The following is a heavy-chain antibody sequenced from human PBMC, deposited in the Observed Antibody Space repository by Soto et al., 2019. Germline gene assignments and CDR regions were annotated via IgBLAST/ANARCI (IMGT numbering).Heavy chain of an antibody. V-gene: IGHV4-39*01. J-gene: IGHJ6*03. Sequence: SETMSLTCTVSGGSISSSSYYWGWIRQPPGKGLEWIGSIYYSGSTYYNPSLKSRVTISVDTSKNQFSLKLSSVTAADTAVYNRARHKRDWNDGNYYYYMDVWGKGTTVTVSS. D-gene: IGHD1-1*01. CDR3: ARHKRDWNDGNYYYYMDV. CDR2: IYYSGST. CDR1: GGSISSSSYY.